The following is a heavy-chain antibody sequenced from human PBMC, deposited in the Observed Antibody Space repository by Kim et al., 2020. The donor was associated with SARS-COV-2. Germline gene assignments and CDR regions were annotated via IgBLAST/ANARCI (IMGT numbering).Heavy chain of an antibody. D-gene: IGHD3-10*01. CDR2: ISRSGAT. CDR3: STGRSEYFGSGRAPYFDL. V-gene: IGHV4-34*01. CDR1: GVSLSGYY. Sequence: SETLSLTCAVRGVSLSGYYWTWIRQPPGKGLEWIAEISRSGATNYNPSPKSRIIISVDTSNSLFSLGLNSVTTADTAIYYCSTGRSEYFGSGRAPYFDL. J-gene: IGHJ2*01.